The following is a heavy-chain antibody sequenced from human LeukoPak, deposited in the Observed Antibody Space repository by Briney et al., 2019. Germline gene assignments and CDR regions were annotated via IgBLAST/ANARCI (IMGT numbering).Heavy chain of an antibody. Sequence: GGSLRLSCAASGFTFSSYAFIWVRQSPERGLQWVSSITGSGAGTNYADSVKGRFTISRDNSKNTVYLQMNSLKTEDTAVYYCTTDERRGMPFDIWGQGTMVTVSS. CDR2: ITGSGAGT. CDR1: GFTFSSYA. V-gene: IGHV3-23*01. D-gene: IGHD1-1*01. CDR3: TTDERRGMPFDI. J-gene: IGHJ3*02.